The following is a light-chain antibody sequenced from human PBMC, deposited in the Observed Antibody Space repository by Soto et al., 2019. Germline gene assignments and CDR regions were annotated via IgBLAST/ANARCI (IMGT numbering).Light chain of an antibody. CDR3: QQYYSYPIT. CDR1: QSVTSTY. CDR2: GAS. V-gene: IGKV3-20*01. J-gene: IGKJ5*01. Sequence: DIVLTQPPGTLSLSPGERAPLSYRASQSVTSTYLGWYQQKPGQAPSLLIYGASSRATGIPDRFSGSGSGTDFTLTISCLQSEDFATYYCQQYYSYPITFCQGTLLEIK.